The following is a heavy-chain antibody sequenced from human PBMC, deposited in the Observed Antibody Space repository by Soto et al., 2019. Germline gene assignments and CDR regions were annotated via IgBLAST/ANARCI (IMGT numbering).Heavy chain of an antibody. Sequence: GGSLRLSCAASGFTFSSHWMSWVRQAPGKGLEWVAVISYDGSNKYYADSVKGRFTISRDNSKNTLYLQMNSLRAEDTAVYYCAKDLRDDFWSGYYGGYYYYGMDVWGQGTTVTVSS. CDR1: GFTFSSHW. CDR3: AKDLRDDFWSGYYGGYYYYGMDV. CDR2: ISYDGSNK. J-gene: IGHJ6*02. V-gene: IGHV3-30*18. D-gene: IGHD3-3*01.